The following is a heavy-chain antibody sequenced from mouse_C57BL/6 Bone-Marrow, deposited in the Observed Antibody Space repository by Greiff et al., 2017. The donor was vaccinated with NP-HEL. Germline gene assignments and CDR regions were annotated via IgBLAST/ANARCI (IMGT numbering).Heavy chain of an antibody. CDR3: ARGWLLRFAY. CDR2: IYPRSGNT. J-gene: IGHJ3*01. V-gene: IGHV1-81*01. CDR1: GYTFTSYG. D-gene: IGHD2-3*01. Sequence: QVQLQQSGAELARPGASVKLSCKASGYTFTSYGISWVKQRTGQGLEWIGEIYPRSGNTYYNEKFKGKVTLTADKSSSTAYMELRSLTSEDSAVYFCARGWLLRFAYWDQGTLVTVSA.